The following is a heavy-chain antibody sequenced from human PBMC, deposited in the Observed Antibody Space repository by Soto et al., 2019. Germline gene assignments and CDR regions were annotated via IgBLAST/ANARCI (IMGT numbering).Heavy chain of an antibody. V-gene: IGHV5-51*01. D-gene: IGHD3-22*01. J-gene: IGHJ4*02. CDR2: IYPGDSDT. CDR3: ARPRPNYYDSSGNSPYYFDY. Sequence: GESLKISCKGSGYSFTSYWIGWVRQMPGKGLEWMGIIYPGDSDTRYSPSFQGQVTISADKSISTAYLQWSSLKASDTAIYYCARPRPNYYDSSGNSPYYFDYWGQGTLVTVS. CDR1: GYSFTSYW.